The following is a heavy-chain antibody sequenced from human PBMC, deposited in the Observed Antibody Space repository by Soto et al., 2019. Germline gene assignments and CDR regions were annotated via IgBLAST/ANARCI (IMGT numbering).Heavy chain of an antibody. J-gene: IGHJ4*02. Sequence: GSLRLSCAASGFSFSRFARNWVRQAPGKVLEWVSRLSDSGVGTYYEDYVKGRFTISRDNSNNTLYVQMNSLRAEDTAVYYCAKARGCSSLNCYTSELDYWGQGTLVTVSS. D-gene: IGHD2-2*01. CDR2: LSDSGVGT. CDR1: GFSFSRFA. CDR3: AKARGCSSLNCYTSELDY. V-gene: IGHV3-23*01.